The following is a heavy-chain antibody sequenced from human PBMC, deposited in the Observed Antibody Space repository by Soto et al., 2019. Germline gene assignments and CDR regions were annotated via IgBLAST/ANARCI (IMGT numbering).Heavy chain of an antibody. D-gene: IGHD3-10*01. CDR2: INTYNGNT. CDR1: GYTFTNYG. Sequence: GASVKVSCKASGYTFTNYGISWVRQAPGQELEWMGWINTYNGNTNHAQKLQGRVTMTTDTSTSTAYMELRSLRSDDTAVYFCARGVGSGTYYNQYNWFDPWGQGTLVTVSS. CDR3: ARGVGSGTYYNQYNWFDP. V-gene: IGHV1-18*01. J-gene: IGHJ5*02.